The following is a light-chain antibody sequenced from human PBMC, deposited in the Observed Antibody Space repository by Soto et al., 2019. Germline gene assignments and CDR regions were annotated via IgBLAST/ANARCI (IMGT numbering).Light chain of an antibody. CDR2: DVN. CDR3: CSFAGSYTFV. V-gene: IGLV2-11*01. CDR1: KSDIGDYNF. Sequence: QSALTQPPSASGSPGQSVSISCTGTKSDIGDYNFVSWYQQHPGKPPKLMIYDVNKRPSGVPDRFSGSKSGNTASLTISGLQAEDEADYYCCSFAGSYTFVFGTGTKLTV. J-gene: IGLJ1*01.